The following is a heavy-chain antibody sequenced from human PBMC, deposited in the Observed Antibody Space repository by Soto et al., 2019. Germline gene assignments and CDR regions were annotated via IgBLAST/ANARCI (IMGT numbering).Heavy chain of an antibody. V-gene: IGHV1-69*13. D-gene: IGHD5-12*01. CDR3: AIFLGDSDFGYYFYY. J-gene: IGHJ4*02. CDR1: GGPFSSYA. CDR2: IIPIFGTA. Sequence: SSVQVTCKASGGPFSSYAISWVRQAPGQGLEWMGGIIPIFGTANYAQKFQGRVTITADESTSTAYMELSSLRSEDTAVYYCAIFLGDSDFGYYFYYSGRGSMVTVSS.